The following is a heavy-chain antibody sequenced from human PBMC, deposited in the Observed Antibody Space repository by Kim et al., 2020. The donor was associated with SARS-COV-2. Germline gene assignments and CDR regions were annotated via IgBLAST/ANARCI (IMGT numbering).Heavy chain of an antibody. CDR3: ARHTSLVTMIVN. V-gene: IGHV5-10-1*01. Sequence: YSPSFQGHVTISADKSISTAYLQWSSLKASDTAMYYCARHTSLVTMIVNWGQGTLVTVSS. D-gene: IGHD3-22*01. J-gene: IGHJ4*02.